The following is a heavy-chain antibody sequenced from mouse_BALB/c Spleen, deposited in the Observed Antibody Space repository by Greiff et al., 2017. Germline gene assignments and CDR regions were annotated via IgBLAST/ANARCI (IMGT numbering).Heavy chain of an antibody. D-gene: IGHD2-3*01. CDR2: ISYDGSN. CDR1: GYSITSGYY. Sequence: ESGPGLVKPSQSLSLTCSVTGYSITSGYYWNWIRQFPGNKLEWMGYISYDGSNNYNPSLKNRISITRDTSKNQFFLKLNSVTTEDTATYYCARWLLPAYWGQGTLVTVSA. V-gene: IGHV3-6*02. J-gene: IGHJ3*01. CDR3: ARWLLPAY.